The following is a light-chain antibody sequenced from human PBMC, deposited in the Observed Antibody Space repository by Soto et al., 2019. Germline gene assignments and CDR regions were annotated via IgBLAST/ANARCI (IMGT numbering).Light chain of an antibody. J-gene: IGLJ1*01. Sequence: QSALTQPPSASGSAGQSVAISCTGTSSDVGGYNYVSWYQQHPGKAPKLMIYEVNKRPSGVPDRFSGSKSGNTASQTVAGLQAEDEADYYYSSYAGSSNVVGTGTKVTAL. CDR1: SSDVGGYNY. CDR2: EVN. CDR3: SSYAGSSNV. V-gene: IGLV2-8*01.